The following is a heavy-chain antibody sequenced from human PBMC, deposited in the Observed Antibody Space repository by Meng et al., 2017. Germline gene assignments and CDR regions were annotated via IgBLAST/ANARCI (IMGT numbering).Heavy chain of an antibody. D-gene: IGHD3-22*01. V-gene: IGHV3-11*04. J-gene: IGHJ3*02. CDR2: ISSSGSTI. CDR1: GFTFSDYY. CDR3: ARSARDYYDSSGYQVDAFDI. Sequence: GGSLRLSCAASGFTFSDYYMSWIRQAPGKGLEWVSYISSSGSTIYYADSVKGRFTISRDNAKNSLYLQMNSLRAEDTAVYYCARSARDYYDSSGYQVDAFDIWAQGTLAT.